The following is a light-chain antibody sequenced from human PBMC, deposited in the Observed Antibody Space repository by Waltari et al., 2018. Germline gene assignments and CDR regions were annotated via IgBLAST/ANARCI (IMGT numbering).Light chain of an antibody. Sequence: QSALTQPPSVSGSPGQSVTISCTVSRSDVCSYAYVSWYQEHPGKAPKVMIYDLTKRPSGVPDRFSGSKSGNTASLTISGLRAEDEADYFCCSHAGSYSRYVFGTGTKVTVL. CDR1: RSDVCSYAY. J-gene: IGLJ1*01. CDR2: DLT. CDR3: CSHAGSYSRYV. V-gene: IGLV2-11*01.